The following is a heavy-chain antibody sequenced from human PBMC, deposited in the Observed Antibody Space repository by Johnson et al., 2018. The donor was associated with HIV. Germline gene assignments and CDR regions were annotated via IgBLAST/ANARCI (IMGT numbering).Heavy chain of an antibody. D-gene: IGHD3-3*01. CDR1: GFTFSSYG. CDR3: ARFSDFGVVIIGAVDI. CDR2: ISYDGSNK. V-gene: IGHV3-30*03. Sequence: QVQLVESGGGVVQPGRSLRLSCAASGFTFSSYGMHWVRQAPGKGLEWVAVISYDGSNKYYADSVKGRFTISRANSKNTLHLQVNSLRAEDTAVYYCARFSDFGVVIIGAVDIWGQGTMVTVSS. J-gene: IGHJ3*02.